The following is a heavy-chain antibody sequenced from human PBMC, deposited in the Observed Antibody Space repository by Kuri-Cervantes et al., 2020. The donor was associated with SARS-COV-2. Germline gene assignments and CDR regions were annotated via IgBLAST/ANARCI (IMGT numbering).Heavy chain of an antibody. V-gene: IGHV5-51*01. CDR1: GYSFTSYW. J-gene: IGHJ5*02. CDR2: TYPGDSDT. D-gene: IGHD6-6*01. Sequence: KVSCKGSGYSFTSYWIGWVRQMPGKGLEWMGITYPGDSDTRYSPSFQGQVTISADKSISTAYLQWSSLKASDTAMYYCAGDIAARPRSLISRFDPWGQGTLVTVSS. CDR3: AGDIAARPRSLISRFDP.